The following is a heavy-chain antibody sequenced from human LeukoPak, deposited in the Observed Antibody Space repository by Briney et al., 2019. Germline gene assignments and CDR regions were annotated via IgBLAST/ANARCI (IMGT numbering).Heavy chain of an antibody. J-gene: IGHJ4*01. D-gene: IGHD6-13*01. CDR3: ARGGVRTAASSLGY. CDR2: INPNSGGT. CDR1: GYTFTSYC. Sequence: ASVKVSCKASGYTFTSYCMHWVRQAPGQGLEWMGWINPNSGGTNFAQKFRGRVTMTRDTSITTAYMELTRLKSDDTAVYYCARGGVRTAASSLGYWGQGTLVTVSS. V-gene: IGHV1-2*02.